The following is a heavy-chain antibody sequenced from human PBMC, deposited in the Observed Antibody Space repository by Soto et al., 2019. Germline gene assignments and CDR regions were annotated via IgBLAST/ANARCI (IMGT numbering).Heavy chain of an antibody. CDR1: GFTISNYA. J-gene: IGHJ4*02. V-gene: IGHV3-23*01. D-gene: IGHD1-26*01. CDR3: AKALVGEVGATDY. CDR2: ITRTDST. Sequence: PGGFLRVCWTAAGFTISNYAMSWVLHAPGKGLEWVSAITRTDSTYYADSVKGRFTISRDNSRNTLYLQMNSLGAEDAALYYCAKALVGEVGATDYWVQGTLVTVSS.